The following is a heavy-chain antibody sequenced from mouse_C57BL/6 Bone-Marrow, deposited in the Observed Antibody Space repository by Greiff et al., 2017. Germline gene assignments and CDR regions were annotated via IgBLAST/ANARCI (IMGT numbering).Heavy chain of an antibody. CDR1: GYTFTSYD. CDR2: IYPRDGST. D-gene: IGHD1-1*01. V-gene: IGHV1-85*01. CDR3: ARLEFDGSSGDWYFDV. Sequence: QVQLKQSGPELVKPGASVKLSCKASGYTFTSYDINWVKQRPGQGLEWIGRIYPRDGSTKYTEKFQGKATLTVYTSSSTAYMELHSLTSEDSAVYFCARLEFDGSSGDWYFDVWGTGTTVTVSS. J-gene: IGHJ1*03.